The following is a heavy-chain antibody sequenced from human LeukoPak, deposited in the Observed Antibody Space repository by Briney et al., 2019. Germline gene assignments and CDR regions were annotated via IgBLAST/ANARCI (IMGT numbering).Heavy chain of an antibody. CDR3: AAGYSSSWFDY. CDR1: GGSISSYY. CDR2: IYYSGST. Sequence: SETLSLTCTVSGGSISSYYWSWIRQPPGKGLEWIGYIYYSGSTNYNPSLKSRVTISVDTSKNQFSLKLSSMTAADTAVYYCAAGYSSSWFDYWGQGTRVTVSS. D-gene: IGHD6-13*01. V-gene: IGHV4-59*01. J-gene: IGHJ5*01.